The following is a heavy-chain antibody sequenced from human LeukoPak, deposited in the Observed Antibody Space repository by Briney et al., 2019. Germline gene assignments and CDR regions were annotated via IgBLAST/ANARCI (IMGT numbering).Heavy chain of an antibody. V-gene: IGHV4-61*05. CDR3: ARFSSGGWFPLSSGYPKYNWFDP. CDR2: IYYSGST. Sequence: PSETLSLTCTVYGGSISSSSYYWSWIRQPPGKGLEWIGYIYYSGSTNYNPSLKSRVTISVDTSKNQFSLKLSSVTAADTAVYYCARFSSGGWFPLSSGYPKYNWFDPWGQGTLVTVSS. CDR1: GGSISSSSYY. J-gene: IGHJ5*02. D-gene: IGHD3-22*01.